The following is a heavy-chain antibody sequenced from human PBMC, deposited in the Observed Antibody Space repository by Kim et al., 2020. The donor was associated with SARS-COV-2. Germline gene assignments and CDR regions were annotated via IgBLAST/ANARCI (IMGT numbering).Heavy chain of an antibody. CDR2: ISAYNGNT. V-gene: IGHV1-18*04. CDR3: ARSGGRDGYNFFGDYYGMDV. CDR1: GYTFTSYG. Sequence: ASVKVSCKASGYTFTSYGISWVRQAPGQGLEWMGWISAYNGNTNYAQKLQGRVTMTTDTSTSTAYMELRSLRSDDTAVYYCARSGGRDGYNFFGDYYGMDVWGQGTTVTVSS. J-gene: IGHJ6*02. D-gene: IGHD5-12*01.